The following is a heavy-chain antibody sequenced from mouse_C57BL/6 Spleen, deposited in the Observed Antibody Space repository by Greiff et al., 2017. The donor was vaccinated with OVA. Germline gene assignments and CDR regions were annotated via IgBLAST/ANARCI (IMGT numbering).Heavy chain of an antibody. CDR3: ARSQDDDDYAMDY. Sequence: QVQLQQSGAELVKPGASVKISCKASGYAFSSYWMNWVKQRPGKGLEWIGQIYPGDGDTNYNGKFKGKATLTADKSSSTAYMQLSSLTSEDSAVYFCARSQDDDDYAMDYWGQGTSVTVSS. CDR2: IYPGDGDT. V-gene: IGHV1-80*01. J-gene: IGHJ4*01. CDR1: GYAFSSYW. D-gene: IGHD2-4*01.